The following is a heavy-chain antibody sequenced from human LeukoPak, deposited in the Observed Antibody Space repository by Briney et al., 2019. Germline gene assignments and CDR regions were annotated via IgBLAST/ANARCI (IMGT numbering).Heavy chain of an antibody. CDR2: IRSDGSTT. CDR1: RFTFSNFW. Sequence: GGSLRLSCVESRFTFSNFWMHWVRQAPGKGLVWVSRIRSDGSTTDYADSVKGRFTISRDNAKNTLYLQMNSLRAEDAAVYYCIRDWRNLAFDHWGHGTLVTVSS. CDR3: IRDWRNLAFDH. D-gene: IGHD3-3*01. V-gene: IGHV3-74*01. J-gene: IGHJ4*01.